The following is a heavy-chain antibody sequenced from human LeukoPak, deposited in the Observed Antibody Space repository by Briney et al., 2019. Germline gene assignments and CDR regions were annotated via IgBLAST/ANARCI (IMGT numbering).Heavy chain of an antibody. Sequence: PGGSLRLSCVASGFIFSSYNINWVRQAPGKGLEWVSSISSSSTYISYADSVKGRFTISRDNAKNSLYLQMNSLKTEDTAVYYCARSGSSGLLDYWGQGTLVTVSS. CDR2: ISSSSTYI. V-gene: IGHV3-21*04. J-gene: IGHJ4*02. D-gene: IGHD1-26*01. CDR3: ARSGSSGLLDY. CDR1: GFIFSSYN.